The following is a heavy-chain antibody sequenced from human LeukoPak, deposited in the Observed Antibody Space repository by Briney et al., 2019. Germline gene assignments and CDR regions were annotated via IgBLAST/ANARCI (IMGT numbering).Heavy chain of an antibody. CDR3: ARHLYYSASAFWYIDL. J-gene: IGHJ2*01. V-gene: IGHV4-39*01. D-gene: IGHD3-10*01. CDR2: VSQSGNT. Sequence: WVRQSPGKGLEWIGSVSQSGNTYYRSSLKSRVTVSIDTSKNEFSLILTSVTAADTAQYYCARHLYYSASAFWYIDLWGRGTLVIVSP.